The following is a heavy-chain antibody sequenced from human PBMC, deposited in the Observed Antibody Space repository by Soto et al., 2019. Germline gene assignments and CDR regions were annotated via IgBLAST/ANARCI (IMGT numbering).Heavy chain of an antibody. CDR1: GGTFSSYA. CDR2: IIPIFGTA. CDR3: ASRNTAAGTPWFDP. J-gene: IGHJ5*02. D-gene: IGHD6-13*01. V-gene: IGHV1-69*01. Sequence: QVQLVQSGAEVKKPGSSVKVSCKGSGGTFSSYAISWVRQAPGQGLEWMGGIIPIFGTANYAQKFQGRVTITADESTSTAYMELTSLRSEDTAVYYCASRNTAAGTPWFDPWGQGTLVTVSS.